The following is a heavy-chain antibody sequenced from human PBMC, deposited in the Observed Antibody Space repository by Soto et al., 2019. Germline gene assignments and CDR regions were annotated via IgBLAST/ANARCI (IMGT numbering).Heavy chain of an antibody. CDR3: SRVLRHHFDAGGYYSALTD. J-gene: IGHJ4*02. V-gene: IGHV4-31*03. CDR1: GGSISNSAYY. Sequence: QVQLQESGPGLVKPSQTLSLTCTVSGGSISNSAYYWRRIRQNPGKGLEWMGSLYYSGSTSFNPSLNTRISLSVDTSRNQFSLRLASVTAADTAVYFCSRVLRHHFDAGGYYSALTDWGQGTQVTVSS. CDR2: LYYSGST. D-gene: IGHD6-25*01.